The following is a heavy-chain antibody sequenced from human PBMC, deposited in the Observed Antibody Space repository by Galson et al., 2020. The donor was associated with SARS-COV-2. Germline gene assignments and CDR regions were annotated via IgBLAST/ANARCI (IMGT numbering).Heavy chain of an antibody. J-gene: IGHJ4*02. CDR2: ISPSGGST. Sequence: ASVKVSCKASGYTFTSHRVHWVRQAPGHGLEWMGIISPSGGSTTYAQKFQGRVTMTTVTSTSTVYLELSSLRSEDTAVYYCARTCSSVTCYAGIDYWGQGTLVTVSS. D-gene: IGHD2-2*01. V-gene: IGHV1-46*01. CDR1: GYTFTSHR. CDR3: ARTCSSVTCYAGIDY.